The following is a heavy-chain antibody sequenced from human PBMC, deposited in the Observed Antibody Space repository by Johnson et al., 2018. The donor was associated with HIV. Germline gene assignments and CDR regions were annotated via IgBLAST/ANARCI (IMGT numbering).Heavy chain of an antibody. J-gene: IGHJ3*02. Sequence: VQLVESGGGLIQPGGSLRLSCAASGFTVSSNYMSWVRQAPGKGLEWVSVIYSCGNTYYADSVKGRFTISRDNSKNTLYLQMNSLRAEDTAVYYCARDRPYYYGSGDAFDIWGQGTMVTVSS. D-gene: IGHD3-10*01. CDR1: GFTVSSNY. CDR2: IYSCGNT. V-gene: IGHV3-53*01. CDR3: ARDRPYYYGSGDAFDI.